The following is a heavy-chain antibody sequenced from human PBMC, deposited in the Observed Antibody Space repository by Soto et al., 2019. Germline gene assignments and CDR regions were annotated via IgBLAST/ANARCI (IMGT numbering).Heavy chain of an antibody. V-gene: IGHV4-61*01. Sequence: TLSLTCTVSGGSVSSGSYYWSWIRQPPGKGLEWIGYIYYSGSTNYNPSLKSRVTISVGTSKNQFSLKLSSVTAADTAVYYCARGPYYDILTGYTRIDYWGQGTLVTVSS. CDR1: GGSVSSGSYY. CDR3: ARGPYYDILTGYTRIDY. CDR2: IYYSGST. J-gene: IGHJ4*02. D-gene: IGHD3-9*01.